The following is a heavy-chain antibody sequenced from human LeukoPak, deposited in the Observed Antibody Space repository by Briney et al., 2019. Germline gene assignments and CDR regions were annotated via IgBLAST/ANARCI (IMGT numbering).Heavy chain of an antibody. CDR2: TGGSDDNT. J-gene: IGHJ4*02. CDR1: GFSINGYA. CDR3: TKDLMTGFSSGWYLAY. Sequence: PGGSLRLSCEGSGFSINGYAMSWVRQAPGKGLEWVAVTGGSDDNTHYADSVKGRFSIPRDTSENRLFLQMNSLKPDDSALYYCTKDLMTGFSSGWYLAYWGQGTLVTVSS. D-gene: IGHD6-25*01. V-gene: IGHV3-23*01.